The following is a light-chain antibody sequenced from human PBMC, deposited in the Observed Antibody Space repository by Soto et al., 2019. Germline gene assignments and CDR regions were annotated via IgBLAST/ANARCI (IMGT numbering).Light chain of an antibody. V-gene: IGKV4-1*01. CDR2: WAS. CDR1: QSVLYTSNNKNY. Sequence: DITMTQSPDSLAVSLGERATLNCKSSQSVLYTSNNKNYLAWYQQKPGQSPKLLIYWASTRESGVPDRFSGRGSVTDFTLSISGLQAEDVAVYYCQQYYVSPPTFGQGTKVEIK. CDR3: QQYYVSPPT. J-gene: IGKJ1*01.